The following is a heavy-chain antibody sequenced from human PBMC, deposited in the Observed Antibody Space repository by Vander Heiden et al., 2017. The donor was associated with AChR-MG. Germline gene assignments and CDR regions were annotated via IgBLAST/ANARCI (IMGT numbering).Heavy chain of an antibody. CDR3: ARERGYPSGSYFLRDYYYYGMDV. CDR2: MNPNSGNT. CDR1: GYTFTSYD. V-gene: IGHV1-8*01. J-gene: IGHJ6*02. D-gene: IGHD1-26*01. Sequence: QVQLVQSGAEVKKPGASVKVSCKASGYTFTSYDINWVRQATGQGLEWMGWMNPNSGNTGYAQKFQGRVTMTRNTSISTAYMELSSLRSEDTAVYYCARERGYPSGSYFLRDYYYYGMDVWGQGTTVTVSS.